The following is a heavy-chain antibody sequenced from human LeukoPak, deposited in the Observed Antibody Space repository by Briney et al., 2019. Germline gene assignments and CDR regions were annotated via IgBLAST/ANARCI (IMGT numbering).Heavy chain of an antibody. V-gene: IGHV3-23*01. Sequence: GGSLRLSCVASGFTFRDFSMSWVRQAPGKGLEWVSVISNGGDHTYYADSVKGRFAISRDNSKNTLNLQMNSLRTEDTAIYYCAKDRLYFGNDFGDYWGQGTLATVSS. CDR3: AKDRLYFGNDFGDY. J-gene: IGHJ4*02. D-gene: IGHD3-9*01. CDR1: GFTFRDFS. CDR2: ISNGGDHT.